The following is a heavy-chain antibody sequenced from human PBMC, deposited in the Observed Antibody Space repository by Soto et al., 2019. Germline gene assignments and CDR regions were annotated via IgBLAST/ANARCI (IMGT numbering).Heavy chain of an antibody. V-gene: IGHV3-11*04. CDR1: GLTVSSNY. CDR3: ARDLDNGALVDAFDI. J-gene: IGHJ3*02. Sequence: GGSLRLSCAASGLTVSSNYMSWVRQAPGKGLEWVSVIYSGGSTYYADSTYYADSVKGRFTISRDNSKNTLYLQMNSLRAEDTAVYYCARDLDNGALVDAFDIWGQGTMVTVSS. D-gene: IGHD1-1*01. CDR2: IYSGGSTYYADST.